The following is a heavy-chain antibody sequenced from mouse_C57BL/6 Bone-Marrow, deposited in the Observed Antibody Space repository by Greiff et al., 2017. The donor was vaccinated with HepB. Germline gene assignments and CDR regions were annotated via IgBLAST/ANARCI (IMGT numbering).Heavy chain of an antibody. CDR2: IYPGSGST. CDR1: GYTFTSYW. Sequence: QVQLQQPGAELVKPGASVKMSCKASGYTFTSYWITWVKQRPGQGLEWIGDIYPGSGSTNYNEKFKSKATLTVDTSSSTAYMQLSSLTSEDSAVYYCARQGYEPTTPFAYWGQGTLVTVSA. CDR3: ARQGYEPTTPFAY. J-gene: IGHJ3*01. D-gene: IGHD2-12*01. V-gene: IGHV1-55*01.